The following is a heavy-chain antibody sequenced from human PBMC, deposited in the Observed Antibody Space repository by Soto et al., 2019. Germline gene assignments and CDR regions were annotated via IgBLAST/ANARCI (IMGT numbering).Heavy chain of an antibody. CDR3: ARISCNTPRTFDI. D-gene: IGHD2-2*02. Sequence: PGESLKISWKCSGYSFTSYWITWVRPMPGQRLEWMGRIDPSDYYTNYSQSFQGHVSISADVSTSTSFLQWSSLTASDTARYFCARISCNTPRTFDIWGQGTMVTVSS. J-gene: IGHJ3*02. CDR1: GYSFTSYW. V-gene: IGHV5-10-1*01. CDR2: IDPSDYYT.